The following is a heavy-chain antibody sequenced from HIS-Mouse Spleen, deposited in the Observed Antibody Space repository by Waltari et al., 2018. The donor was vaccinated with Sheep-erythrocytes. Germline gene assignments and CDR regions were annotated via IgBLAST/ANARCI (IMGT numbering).Heavy chain of an antibody. Sequence: QVQLVPSGAEVKQPGASVKVACKASGYTLPGYSMPWVRQAPGQGLEWMGWINPNSGGTNYAQKFQGRVTMTRDTSISTAYMELSRLRSDDTAVYYCARGYCSSTSCYGYFQHWGQGTLVTVSS. J-gene: IGHJ1*01. CDR3: ARGYCSSTSCYGYFQH. CDR2: INPNSGGT. V-gene: IGHV1-2*02. D-gene: IGHD2-2*01. CDR1: GYTLPGYS.